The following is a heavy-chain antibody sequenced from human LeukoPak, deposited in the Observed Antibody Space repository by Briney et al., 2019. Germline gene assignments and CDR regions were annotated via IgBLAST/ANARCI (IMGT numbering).Heavy chain of an antibody. Sequence: VASVKVSCKASGYTFTSDGISWVRQAPGQGLEWMGWISAYNGNTNYAQKLQGRVTMTTDTSTSTAYMELRSLRSDDTAVYYCARTTGSPRRLYYFDYWGQGTLVTVSS. V-gene: IGHV1-18*01. J-gene: IGHJ4*02. CDR3: ARTTGSPRRLYYFDY. D-gene: IGHD1-14*01. CDR2: ISAYNGNT. CDR1: GYTFTSDG.